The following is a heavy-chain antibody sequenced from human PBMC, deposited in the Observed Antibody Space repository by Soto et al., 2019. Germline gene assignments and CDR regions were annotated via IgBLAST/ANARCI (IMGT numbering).Heavy chain of an antibody. CDR1: GFTFDDYG. CDR2: INWNGGST. J-gene: IGHJ6*02. Sequence: GVSLRLSCAASGFTFDDYGMSWVRQAPGKGQEWVSGINWNGGSTGYADSVKGRFTISRDNAKNSLYLQMNSLRAEDTALYYCARGISVPAALQYYYYYYGMDVWGQGTTVTVSS. CDR3: ARGISVPAALQYYYYYYGMDV. V-gene: IGHV3-20*04. D-gene: IGHD2-2*01.